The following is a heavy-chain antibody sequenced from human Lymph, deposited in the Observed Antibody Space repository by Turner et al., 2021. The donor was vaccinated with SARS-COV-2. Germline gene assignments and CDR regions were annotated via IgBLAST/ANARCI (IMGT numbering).Heavy chain of an antibody. CDR3: ARDLGTYGMDV. D-gene: IGHD6-13*01. V-gene: IGHV3-53*02. CDR1: GIVVSRNY. Sequence: AQLVETAGVIFQPGGFMSRSCAASGIVVSRNYMNWVRQAPGKGLEWVSVIYSGGTTYYADSVKGRFTISRDNSKNTLYLQMNSLRVEDTAVYYCARDLGTYGMDVWGQGTTVTVSS. J-gene: IGHJ6*02. CDR2: IYSGGTT.